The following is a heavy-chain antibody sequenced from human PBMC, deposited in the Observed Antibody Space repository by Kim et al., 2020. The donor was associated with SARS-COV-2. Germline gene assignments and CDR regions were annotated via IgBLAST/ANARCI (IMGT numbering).Heavy chain of an antibody. CDR3: AKGPSTGTLSRYYYYGMDA. CDR1: GFTFDDYA. J-gene: IGHJ6*02. V-gene: IGHV3-9*01. Sequence: GGSLRLSCAASGFTFDDYAMHWVRQAPGKGLEWVSGISWNSGSIGYADSVKGRFTISRDNAKNSLYLQMNSLRAEDTALYYCAKGPSTGTLSRYYYYGMDAWGQGTTVTVSS. D-gene: IGHD1-1*01. CDR2: ISWNSGSI.